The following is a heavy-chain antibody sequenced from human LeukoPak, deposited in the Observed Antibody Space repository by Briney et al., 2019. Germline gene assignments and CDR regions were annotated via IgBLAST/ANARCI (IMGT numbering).Heavy chain of an antibody. J-gene: IGHJ4*02. CDR1: GYTFTGYY. CDR2: INPDNGGT. CDR3: ARKQVSTSNFDY. Sequence: ASVKVSCKASGYTFTGYYMHWVRQAPGQGLEWMGWINPDNGGTNYAQKFQGRVTMTRDTSISTAYMELSRLRSDDTAVYYCARKQVSTSNFDYWGQGTLVIVSS. D-gene: IGHD5/OR15-5a*01. V-gene: IGHV1-2*02.